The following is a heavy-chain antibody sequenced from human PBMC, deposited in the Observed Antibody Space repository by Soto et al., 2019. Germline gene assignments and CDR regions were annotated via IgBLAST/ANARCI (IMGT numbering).Heavy chain of an antibody. Sequence: GGSLRLSCAASGFTFSSDSMNWVRQAPGKGLEWVSYISSSSSTIYYADSVKGRFTISRDNAKNSLCLQMNSLRAEGTAVYYCARGSYSSSRYAWFDPWGQGTLVTVSS. V-gene: IGHV3-48*01. CDR2: ISSSSSTI. J-gene: IGHJ5*02. CDR3: ARGSYSSSRYAWFDP. CDR1: GFTFSSDS. D-gene: IGHD6-13*01.